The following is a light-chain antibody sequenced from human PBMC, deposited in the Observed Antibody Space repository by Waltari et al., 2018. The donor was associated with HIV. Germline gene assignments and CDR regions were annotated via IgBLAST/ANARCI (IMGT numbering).Light chain of an antibody. J-gene: IGKJ1*01. CDR3: QHYNNWPWT. CDR1: PSVSSN. V-gene: IGKV3-15*01. Sequence: EKVMTQSPATLSVSPGERATLSCRASPSVSSNLAWYQQKPGQAPRLLIYGAFTRATGIPARFSGSGSGTEFTLTISSLQSEDFAVYYCQHYNNWPWTFGQGSKVATK. CDR2: GAF.